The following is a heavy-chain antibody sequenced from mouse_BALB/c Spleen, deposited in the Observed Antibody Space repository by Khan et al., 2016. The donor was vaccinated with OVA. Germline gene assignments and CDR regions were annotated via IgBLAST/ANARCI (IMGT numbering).Heavy chain of an antibody. CDR3: ARKDYYDYDPFPY. J-gene: IGHJ3*01. V-gene: IGHV3-2*02. D-gene: IGHD2-4*01. CDR2: INYSGNT. CDR1: GYSITSEYG. Sequence: EVQLVESGPGLVKPSQSLSLTCTVTGYSITSEYGWNWIRQFPENKLEWMGYINYSGNTRFNPSLKSRTSITRDTSKNQFFLQLNSVTTEDTATYYCARKDYYDYDPFPYWGQGTLVTVSA.